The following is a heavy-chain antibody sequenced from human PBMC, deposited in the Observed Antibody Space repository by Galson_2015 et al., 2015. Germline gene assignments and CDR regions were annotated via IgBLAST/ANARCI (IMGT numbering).Heavy chain of an antibody. CDR1: GDSITTYY. Sequence: LSLTCSVPGDSITTYYWSWIRQPPGKGLEWIGHIYHDGTTNYSPSLESRVTMSVDTSKKQISLKLRSVIAADTAVYYCARVLLMGMDVWGKGTTVTVSS. CDR3: ARVLLMGMDV. J-gene: IGHJ6*04. V-gene: IGHV4-59*01. D-gene: IGHD1-26*01. CDR2: IYHDGTT.